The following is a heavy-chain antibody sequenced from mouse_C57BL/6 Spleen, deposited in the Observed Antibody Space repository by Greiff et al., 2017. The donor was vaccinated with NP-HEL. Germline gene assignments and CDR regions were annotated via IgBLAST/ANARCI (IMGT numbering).Heavy chain of an antibody. J-gene: IGHJ3*01. D-gene: IGHD2-4*01. CDR3: AREMIYYNYDWVLAY. CDR2: ISSGSSSI. Sequence: EVQGVESGGGLVKPGGSLKLSCAASGFTFSDYGMHWVRQAPEKGLEWVAYISSGSSSIYYADTVKGRFTISRDNAKNTLFLQMTSLSSEDTAMYYCAREMIYYNYDWVLAYWGQGTLVTVSA. V-gene: IGHV5-17*01. CDR1: GFTFSDYG.